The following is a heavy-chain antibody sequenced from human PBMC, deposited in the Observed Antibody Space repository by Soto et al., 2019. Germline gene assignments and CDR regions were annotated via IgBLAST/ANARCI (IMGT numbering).Heavy chain of an antibody. D-gene: IGHD3-3*01. CDR3: ARDLDRNGYYSVY. CDR2: ISRTSADI. V-gene: IGHV3-21*01. CDR1: GFTFSAYN. J-gene: IGHJ4*02. Sequence: PGGSLRLSCAASGFTFSAYNMNWVRQAPGKGLEWVSSISRTSADIYHADSVKGRFTISRDNAKNSLFLQMNGLKVEDTAVHYCARDLDRNGYYSVYWGLGTLVTVPS.